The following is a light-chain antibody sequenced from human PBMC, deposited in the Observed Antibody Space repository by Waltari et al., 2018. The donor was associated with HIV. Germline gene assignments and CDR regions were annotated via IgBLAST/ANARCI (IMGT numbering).Light chain of an antibody. J-gene: IGLJ3*02. V-gene: IGLV2-14*01. CDR2: DVS. CDR3: NSYTTSSTWV. Sequence: QSALTQPASVSGSPGQSITISCTGTSSDVGGYNYVSWFQQHPGKAPEHEISDVSKAALRVCNRCSGSKADDTAALTISALQAEDEADYYCNSYTTSSTWVFGRGTKLTVL. CDR1: SSDVGGYNY.